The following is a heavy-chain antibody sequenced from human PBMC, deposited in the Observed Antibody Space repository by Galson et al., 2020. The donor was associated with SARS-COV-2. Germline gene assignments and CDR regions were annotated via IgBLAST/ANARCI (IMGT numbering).Heavy chain of an antibody. V-gene: IGHV2-70*11. CDR2: IDWDGDK. D-gene: IGHD6-19*01. CDR3: ARIDSSVCRGNY. CDR1: GFSLTTSGMC. J-gene: IGHJ4*02. Sequence: ESGPTLVKPTQTLTLTCTFSGFSLTTSGMCVNWIRQPPGKALEWLARIDWDGDKYYSTSLKTRLTISKDTSKNQVVLTMTNMDPVDTATYYCARIDSSVCRGNYWGQGTLVTVSS.